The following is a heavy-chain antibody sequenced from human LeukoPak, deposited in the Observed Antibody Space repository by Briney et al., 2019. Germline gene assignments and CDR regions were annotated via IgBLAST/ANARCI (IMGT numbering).Heavy chain of an antibody. J-gene: IGHJ4*02. CDR3: ARQRRYCSGDSCYQRTFDF. Sequence: PGGSLRLSCGASGFTFSSYWMHWVRQAPGKGLVWVSRINTDGSSTTYADSVKGRFTISRDNAKNSVYMQMNSLRAEDTAVYSCARQRRYCSGDSCYQRTFDFWGQGTLVTVSS. CDR2: INTDGSST. CDR1: GFTFSSYW. V-gene: IGHV3-74*01. D-gene: IGHD2-15*01.